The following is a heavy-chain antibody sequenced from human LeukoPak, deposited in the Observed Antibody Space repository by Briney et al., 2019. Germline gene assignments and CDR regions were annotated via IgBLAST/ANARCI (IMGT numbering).Heavy chain of an antibody. D-gene: IGHD1-26*01. V-gene: IGHV1-69*06. CDR2: IIPIFGTA. CDR1: GYTFTSYG. Sequence: SVKVSCKASGYTFTSYGISGVRQAPGQGLEWMGGIIPIFGTANYAQKFQGRVTITADKSTSTAYMELSSLRSEDTAVYYCARVKSSGSFYYYYYYMDVWGKGTTVTVSS. CDR3: ARVKSSGSFYYYYYYMDV. J-gene: IGHJ6*03.